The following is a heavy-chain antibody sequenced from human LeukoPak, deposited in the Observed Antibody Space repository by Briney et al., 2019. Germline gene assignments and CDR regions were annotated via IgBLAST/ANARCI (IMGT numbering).Heavy chain of an antibody. D-gene: IGHD1-1*01. CDR1: GFTFSSYA. J-gene: IGHJ4*02. CDR2: IGTAGDT. CDR3: ARVAKERVGGVYYFDY. Sequence: TGGSLRLSCAASGFTFSSYAMSWVRQAPGKGLEWVSAIGTAGDTYYTGSVKGRFTISRGNAKNSLYLQMNSLRAGDTAVYYCARVAKERVGGVYYFDYWGQGTLVTVSS. V-gene: IGHV3-13*01.